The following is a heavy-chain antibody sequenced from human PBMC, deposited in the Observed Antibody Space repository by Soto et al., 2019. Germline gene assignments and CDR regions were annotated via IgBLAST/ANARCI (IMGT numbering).Heavy chain of an antibody. Sequence: QVQLQESGPGLVKPSGTLSLTCAVSGGSISSSNWWSWVRQPPGKGLEWIGEIYHSGSTNYNPSLKSRVTIPVDESKNQFSLKLSSVTAADTAVYYCARALQVTMVRGVISYGMDVWGQGTTVTVSS. D-gene: IGHD3-10*01. CDR2: IYHSGST. CDR1: GGSISSSNW. J-gene: IGHJ6*02. CDR3: ARALQVTMVRGVISYGMDV. V-gene: IGHV4-4*02.